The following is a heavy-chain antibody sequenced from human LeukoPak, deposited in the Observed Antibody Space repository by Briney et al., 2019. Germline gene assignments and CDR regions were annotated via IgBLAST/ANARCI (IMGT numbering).Heavy chain of an antibody. D-gene: IGHD3-16*01. CDR2: ISSSSSDI. CDR1: GFIFSSDS. J-gene: IGHJ4*02. V-gene: IGHV3-21*01. CDR3: WRTPTVDTFGN. Sequence: GGSLRLSCAASGFIFSSDSMNWVRQAPGKGLEWVSSISSSSSDIYFADSVKVRLTISRDNAKNSLYLQMNSLSAEDTAVYYCWRTPTVDTFGNWGPGNLVNVSS.